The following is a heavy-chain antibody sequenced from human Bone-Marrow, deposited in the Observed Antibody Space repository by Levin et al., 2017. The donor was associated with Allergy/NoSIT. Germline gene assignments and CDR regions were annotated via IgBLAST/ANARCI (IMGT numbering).Heavy chain of an antibody. CDR3: ASSCRDFFYYSMNV. J-gene: IGHJ6*02. CDR2: ISHDGDKK. CDR1: GFTFTSYS. D-gene: IGHD5-24*01. V-gene: IGHV3-30-3*01. Sequence: GGSLRLSCAASGFTFTSYSIHWVRQAPGKGLEWVAVISHDGDKKHYADSVKGRFTSARDNSMKTVFLQMNSLRVEDTALYYCASSCRDFFYYSMNVWGQGTTVTVSS.